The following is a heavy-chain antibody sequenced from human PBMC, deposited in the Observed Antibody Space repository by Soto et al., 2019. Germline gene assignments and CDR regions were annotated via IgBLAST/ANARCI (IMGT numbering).Heavy chain of an antibody. J-gene: IGHJ3*01. CDR3: ATRPLLPGAP. Sequence: PGGSLRLSCAASGFTFSSNDMNWVRQAPGKGQEWVSLIYSGGSTYYADSVKGRFIISRDNSKNTLYLQMSSLRAEDTAVYYCATRPLLPGAPWGQGTMVTVSS. CDR1: GFTFSSND. D-gene: IGHD3-22*01. CDR2: IYSGGST. V-gene: IGHV3-53*01.